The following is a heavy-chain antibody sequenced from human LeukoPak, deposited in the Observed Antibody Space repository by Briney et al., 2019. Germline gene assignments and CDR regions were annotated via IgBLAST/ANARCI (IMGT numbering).Heavy chain of an antibody. V-gene: IGHV4-39*01. Sequence: SETLSLTCTVSGGSISSSSYYWGWIRQPPGKGLEWIGSIYYSGSTYYNPSLKSRVTISVDTSKNQFSLKLSSVTAADTAVYYCARLSSGIAVAGSCDYWGQRTLVTVSS. CDR1: GGSISSSSYY. CDR3: ARLSSGIAVAGSCDY. CDR2: IYYSGST. J-gene: IGHJ4*02. D-gene: IGHD6-19*01.